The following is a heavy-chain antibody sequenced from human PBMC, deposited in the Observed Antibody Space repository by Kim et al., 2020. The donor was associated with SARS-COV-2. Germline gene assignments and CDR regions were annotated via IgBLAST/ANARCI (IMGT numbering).Heavy chain of an antibody. V-gene: IGHV1-46*01. J-gene: IGHJ4*02. D-gene: IGHD5-18*01. Sequence: SYAQKFQGRVTMTRYTSTSTVYMELSSLRSEDTAVYYCARGVDTAMGRDYWGQGTLVTVSS. CDR3: ARGVDTAMGRDY.